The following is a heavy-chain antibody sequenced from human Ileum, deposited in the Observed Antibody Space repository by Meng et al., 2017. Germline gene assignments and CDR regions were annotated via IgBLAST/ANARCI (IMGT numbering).Heavy chain of an antibody. D-gene: IGHD6-13*01. V-gene: IGHV4-4*07. Sequence: SETLSLTCTVSGGSISSYYWSWIRQPAGKGLEWIGRIYTSGSTNCNPSLKSRVTMSVDTSKNQFSLKLSSVTAADTAVYYCARDPRIAAAGLRGYYYYGMDVWGQGTTVTVSS. CDR2: IYTSGST. CDR1: GGSISSYY. CDR3: ARDPRIAAAGLRGYYYYGMDV. J-gene: IGHJ6*02.